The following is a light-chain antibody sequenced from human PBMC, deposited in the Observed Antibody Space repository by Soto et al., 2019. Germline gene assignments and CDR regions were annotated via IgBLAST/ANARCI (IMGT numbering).Light chain of an antibody. Sequence: DIPMTQSPSTLSASVGDRVTITCRASQSISTWLAWYQQKPGKAPKFLIYKASDLESRVPSRFSGGGSGTEFTLTINSLQPDDFATYYCQQYNSYPLTFGGGTKVEIK. CDR1: QSISTW. CDR3: QQYNSYPLT. V-gene: IGKV1-5*03. CDR2: KAS. J-gene: IGKJ4*01.